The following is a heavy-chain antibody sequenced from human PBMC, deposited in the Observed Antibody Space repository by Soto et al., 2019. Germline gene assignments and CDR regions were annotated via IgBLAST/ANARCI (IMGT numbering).Heavy chain of an antibody. Sequence: SETLSLTCAVSGGSISSSNWWSWVRQPPGKGLEWIGEIYHSGSTNYNPSLKSQVNISVDKSKNQFSLKLSSVTAADTAVYYCASYEVPDAMYGMDVWGQGTTVTVSS. V-gene: IGHV4-4*02. CDR2: IYHSGST. CDR3: ASYEVPDAMYGMDV. J-gene: IGHJ6*02. CDR1: GGSISSSNW. D-gene: IGHD2-2*01.